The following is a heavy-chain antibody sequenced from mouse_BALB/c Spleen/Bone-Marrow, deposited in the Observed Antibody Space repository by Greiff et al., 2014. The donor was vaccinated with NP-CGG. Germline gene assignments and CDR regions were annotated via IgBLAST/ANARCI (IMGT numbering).Heavy chain of an antibody. CDR3: TNGYDYYAMDY. CDR2: IYPGNSDT. D-gene: IGHD2-2*01. Sequence: EVQLQQSGTVLARPGASVKMSCKASGYSFTSYWMHWVKQRPGQGLEWIGDIYPGNSDTSYNQKFKGKAKLTAVTSASTAYMELSSLTNEDSAVYYCTNGYDYYAMDYWGQGTSVTVSS. CDR1: GYSFTSYW. J-gene: IGHJ4*01. V-gene: IGHV1-5*01.